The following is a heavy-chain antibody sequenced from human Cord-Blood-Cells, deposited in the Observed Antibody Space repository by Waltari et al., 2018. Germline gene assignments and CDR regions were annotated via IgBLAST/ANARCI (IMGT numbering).Heavy chain of an antibody. CDR1: GFTFSSSS. CDR3: ARGSGSYLDY. CDR2: ISYDGSNK. J-gene: IGHJ4*02. D-gene: IGHD1-26*01. Sequence: QVQLVESGGGVVQLGRSLRLSCAASGFTFSSSSLHWVRQAPGKGLEWVAVISYDGSNKYYADSVKGRFTISRDNSKNTLYLQMNSLRAEDTAVYYCARGSGSYLDYWGQGTLVTVSS. V-gene: IGHV3-30-3*01.